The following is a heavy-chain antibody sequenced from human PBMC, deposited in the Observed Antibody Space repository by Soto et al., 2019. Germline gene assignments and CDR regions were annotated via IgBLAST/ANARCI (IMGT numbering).Heavy chain of an antibody. CDR1: GYTFTSYG. J-gene: IGHJ6*02. Sequence: ASVKVSCKASGYTFTSYGISWVRQAPGQGLEWMGWISAYNGNTNYAQKLQGRVTMTTDTSTSTAYMELRSLRSDDTAVYYCAREALVESAARPYYYGMDVWGQGTTVTVSS. CDR3: AREALVESAARPYYYGMDV. V-gene: IGHV1-18*01. D-gene: IGHD2-15*01. CDR2: ISAYNGNT.